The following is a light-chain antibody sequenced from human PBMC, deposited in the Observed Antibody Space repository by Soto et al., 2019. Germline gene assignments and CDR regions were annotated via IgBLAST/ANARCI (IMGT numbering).Light chain of an antibody. Sequence: EILLTQYPGTLSLAPGERATLSCRASRSVSSSSLAWYQQKRGQAPNLLTPDASSRATGIPDRFSGSGSGTDFTLTISRLEPEDFAVYYCQQYGGSPRTFGQGTQVDIK. V-gene: IGKV3-20*01. J-gene: IGKJ1*01. CDR3: QQYGGSPRT. CDR2: DAS. CDR1: RSVSSSS.